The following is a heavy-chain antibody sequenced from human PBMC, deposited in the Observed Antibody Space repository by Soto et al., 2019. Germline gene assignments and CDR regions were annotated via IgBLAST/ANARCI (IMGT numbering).Heavy chain of an antibody. Sequence: GASVKVSCKASGYTFTSYGISWVRQAPGQGLEWMGWIIPIFGTANYAQKFQGRVTITADESTSTAYMELSSLRSEDTAVYYCASNHYYDSSGYPPEYFQHWGQGTLVTVSS. J-gene: IGHJ1*01. CDR1: GYTFTSYG. V-gene: IGHV1-69*13. D-gene: IGHD3-22*01. CDR3: ASNHYYDSSGYPPEYFQH. CDR2: IIPIFGTA.